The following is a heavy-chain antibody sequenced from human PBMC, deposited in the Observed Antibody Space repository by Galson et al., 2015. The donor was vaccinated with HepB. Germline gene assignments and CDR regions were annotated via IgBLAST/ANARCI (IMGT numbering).Heavy chain of an antibody. CDR2: ISRNTIST. CDR1: GFTFSDYY. V-gene: IGHV3-11*06. Sequence: SLRLSCAASGFTFSDYYMTWIRQAPGKGLEWLAYISRNTISTNYADSEKGRFTISRDNIKNSMYLKMTSLRAEDTAVCYCVRVAGSDYGDHSHFGSWGLGTLVTVSS. J-gene: IGHJ4*02. CDR3: VRVAGSDYGDHSHFGS. D-gene: IGHD4-17*01.